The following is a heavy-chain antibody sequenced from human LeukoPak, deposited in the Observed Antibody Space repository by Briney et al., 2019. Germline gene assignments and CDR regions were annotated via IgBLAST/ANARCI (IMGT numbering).Heavy chain of an antibody. CDR3: STEDKYCKTTTCDDY. J-gene: IGHJ4*02. Sequence: ASVKVSCKASGYAFTVRYIHWVRQLPGQGLEWMGFIKPDSGFTNYAEKFQDRVTMSRDTSITTVYMELSSLGSGDTALYYCSTEDKYCKTTTCDDYWGQGTLVTVSS. D-gene: IGHD2/OR15-2a*01. CDR2: IKPDSGFT. V-gene: IGHV1-2*02. CDR1: GYAFTVRY.